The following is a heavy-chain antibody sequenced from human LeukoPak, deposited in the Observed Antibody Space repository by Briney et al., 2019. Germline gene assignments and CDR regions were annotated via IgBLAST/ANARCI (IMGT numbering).Heavy chain of an antibody. Sequence: ASVKVSCKASGYTFTGYYMHWVRQAPGQGREWMGWINPNSGGTNYAQKFQGRVTMTRDTSISTAYMELSRLRSDDTAVYYCARASCSWQYYFDYWGQGTLVTVSS. CDR2: INPNSGGT. V-gene: IGHV1-2*02. J-gene: IGHJ4*02. D-gene: IGHD6-13*01. CDR1: GYTFTGYY. CDR3: ARASCSWQYYFDY.